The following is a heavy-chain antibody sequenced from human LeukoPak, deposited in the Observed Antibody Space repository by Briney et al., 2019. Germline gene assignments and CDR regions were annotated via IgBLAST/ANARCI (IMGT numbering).Heavy chain of an antibody. CDR2: ISSSSSYT. CDR3: ASQNGSGSYYNYGMDV. D-gene: IGHD3-10*01. CDR1: GFTTSDYY. V-gene: IGHV3-11*06. Sequence: GGSLRRSCAASGFTTSDYYMSWIRQAPGKGLEWVSYISSSSSYTNYADSVKGRFTISRDNAKNSLYLQINSMRAEDTAVYYCASQNGSGSYYNYGMDVWGKGTTVTVSS. J-gene: IGHJ6*04.